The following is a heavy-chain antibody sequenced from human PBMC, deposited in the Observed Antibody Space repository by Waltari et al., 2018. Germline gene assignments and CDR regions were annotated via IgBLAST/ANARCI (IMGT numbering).Heavy chain of an antibody. CDR3: AKGVTIFGVVIIENYYYMDV. D-gene: IGHD3-3*01. V-gene: IGHV3-23*04. Sequence: EVQLVESGGGLVQPGGSLRLSCAASGFTFSSYAMSWVRQAPGKGLEWVSAISGSGGSTYYADSVKGRFTISRDNSKNTLYLQMNSLRAEDTAVYYCAKGVTIFGVVIIENYYYMDVWGKGTTVTVSS. J-gene: IGHJ6*03. CDR1: GFTFSSYA. CDR2: ISGSGGST.